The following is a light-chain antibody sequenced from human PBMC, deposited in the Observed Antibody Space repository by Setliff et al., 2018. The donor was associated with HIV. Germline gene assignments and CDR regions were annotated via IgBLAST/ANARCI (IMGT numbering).Light chain of an antibody. J-gene: IGKJ2*01. CDR3: QHYNDYPVT. CDR2: KAS. CDR1: QHISTW. V-gene: IGKV1-5*03. Sequence: DIQLTQSPSTLSASVGDRVTITCRASQHISTWLAWYQQKPGTAPKLLITKASTLQTGVPSRFSGGVSGTEFSLPIRSLPPYGFSAYYCQHYNDYPVTFGRGAKVDIK.